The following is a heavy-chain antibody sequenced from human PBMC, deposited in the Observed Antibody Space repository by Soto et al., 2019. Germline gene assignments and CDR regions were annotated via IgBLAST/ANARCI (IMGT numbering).Heavy chain of an antibody. J-gene: IGHJ6*03. D-gene: IGHD1-1*01. Sequence: SETLSFTCAVYGGSASAYYLSWIRQAPGNGLEWIGEIDHSGSTNYNPSLESRVRLSVDTSRNQLSLKLYFLTAADTAVYHCARRGLSTVGHYYLDVWGKGTTVTVSS. CDR1: GGSASAYY. CDR2: IDHSGST. V-gene: IGHV4-34*01. CDR3: ARRGLSTVGHYYLDV.